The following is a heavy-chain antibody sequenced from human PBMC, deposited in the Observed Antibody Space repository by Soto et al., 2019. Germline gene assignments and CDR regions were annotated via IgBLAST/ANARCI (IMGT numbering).Heavy chain of an antibody. CDR2: IYSGGVT. V-gene: IGHV3-53*01. CDR3: ARDPSTTGYYGLDV. J-gene: IGHJ6*02. CDR1: GFTVKNYQ. Sequence: PGGSLRLSCAASGFTVKNYQMNWVRQAPGKGLEWVSVIYSGGVTYYPDSVKGRFTTIRDTSKNTVYLQMNSLRAGDTAMYYCARDPSTTGYYGLDVWGQGTTVTVSS.